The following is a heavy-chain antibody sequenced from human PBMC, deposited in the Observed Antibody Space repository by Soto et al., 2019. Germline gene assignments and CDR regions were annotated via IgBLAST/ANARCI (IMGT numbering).Heavy chain of an antibody. D-gene: IGHD1-1*01. V-gene: IGHV3-33*01. Sequence: QEQLVESGGGVVQPGRSLRLSCAESGITFNRNGMHWVRQAPGKGLEWAAVIWYDGSKTAYSDSVKGRFTISRDNAKNTLYLQMNRVRAEDTAIYYCARDRSAGDYFYYGMDVWGQGTTVTVSS. J-gene: IGHJ6*02. CDR3: ARDRSAGDYFYYGMDV. CDR2: IWYDGSKT. CDR1: GITFNRNG.